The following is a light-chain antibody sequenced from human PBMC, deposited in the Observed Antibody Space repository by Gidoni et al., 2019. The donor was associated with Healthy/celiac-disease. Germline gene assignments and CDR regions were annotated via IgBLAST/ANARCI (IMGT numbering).Light chain of an antibody. V-gene: IGKV3-20*01. CDR3: QQYGSSLWT. J-gene: IGKJ1*01. CDR1: SVSSSY. CDR2: GAS. Sequence: ELVLTQSPGTLSLSPGERASQSVSSSYLAWYQQKPGQAPRLLIYGASSRATGIPDRFSGSGSGTDFTLTISRLEPEDFAVYYCQQYGSSLWTFGQGTKVEIK.